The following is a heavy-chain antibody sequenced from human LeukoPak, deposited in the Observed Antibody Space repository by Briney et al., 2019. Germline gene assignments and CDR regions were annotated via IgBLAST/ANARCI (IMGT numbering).Heavy chain of an antibody. V-gene: IGHV3-30*02. D-gene: IGHD1-26*01. CDR2: IRYDGTNK. CDR3: AKDVGY. Sequence: GXSLRLSCAASGFTFSSYGMHWVRQAPANVLEWVAFIRYDGTNKYYAPSVKGRFTISRDNSKNTLYLQMNSLRAEDTAVYYCAKDVGYWGQGTLVTVSS. CDR1: GFTFSSYG. J-gene: IGHJ4*02.